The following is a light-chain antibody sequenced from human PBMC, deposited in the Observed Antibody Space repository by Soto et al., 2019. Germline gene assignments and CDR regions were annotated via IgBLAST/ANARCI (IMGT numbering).Light chain of an antibody. J-gene: IGKJ5*01. CDR3: QQNYSPPPIT. CDR1: QSIGRF. CDR2: AAS. V-gene: IGKV1-39*01. Sequence: DIQMTQSPSSLSASVGDRVTITCRASQSIGRFLNWYQQKPGKAPTLLIYAASSLQSGVPSRFSGGGFGTDFTLTISSLQTEDFATYYCQQNYSPPPITFGQGTRLEI.